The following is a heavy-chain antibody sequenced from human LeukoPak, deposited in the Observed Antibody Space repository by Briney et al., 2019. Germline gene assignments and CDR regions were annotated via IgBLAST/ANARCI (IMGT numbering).Heavy chain of an antibody. D-gene: IGHD1-26*01. CDR1: GFTFSSYA. V-gene: IGHV3-64*01. J-gene: IGHJ4*02. Sequence: GGSLRLSCAASGFTFSSYAMHWVRQAPGKGLEYVSAISSNGGSTYYANSVKGRFIISRDNSKNTLYLQMGSLRAEDMAVYYCARDHSGSYLFDYWGQGTLVTVSS. CDR3: ARDHSGSYLFDY. CDR2: ISSNGGST.